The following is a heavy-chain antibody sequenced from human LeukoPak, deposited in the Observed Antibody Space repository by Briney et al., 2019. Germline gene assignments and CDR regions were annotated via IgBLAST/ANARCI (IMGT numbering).Heavy chain of an antibody. V-gene: IGHV1-69*06. CDR2: IIPIFDTA. J-gene: IGHJ6*04. Sequence: SVKVSCKASGGTFSIYAISWVRQAPGQGLEWMGGIIPIFDTANYAQKFQGRVTITADKSTSTAYMELSSLRSEDTAVYYCARCSGSYYYYYYGMDVWGKGTTVTVSS. CDR3: ARCSGSYYYYYYGMDV. CDR1: GGTFSIYA. D-gene: IGHD3-10*01.